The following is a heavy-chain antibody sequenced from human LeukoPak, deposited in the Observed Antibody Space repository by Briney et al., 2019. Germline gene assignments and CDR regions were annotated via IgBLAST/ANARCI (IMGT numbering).Heavy chain of an antibody. CDR3: AKAGGSGPTDY. D-gene: IGHD3-10*01. V-gene: IGHV3-33*06. CDR2: IWYDGSNK. CDR1: GFTFSSYG. J-gene: IGHJ4*02. Sequence: GGSLRLSCAASGFTFSSYGMHWVRQAPGKGLEWVAVIWYDGSNKYYADSVKGRFTISRDNSKNTLYLQMNSLRAEDSAVYYCAKAGGSGPTDYWGQGTLVTVSS.